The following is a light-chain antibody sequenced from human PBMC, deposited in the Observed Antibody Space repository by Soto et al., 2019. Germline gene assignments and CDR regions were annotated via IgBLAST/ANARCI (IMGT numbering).Light chain of an antibody. CDR1: SSDVGSYHL. CDR2: EGS. V-gene: IGLV2-23*01. J-gene: IGLJ1*01. CDR3: CSYAGSSTFV. Sequence: QSPLTQPASVSGSPGQSITISCTGTSSDVGSYHLVSWYQHHPGKAPKLMIYEGSKRPSGVSNRFSGSKSGNTASLTISGLQAEDEADYYCCSYAGSSTFVFGTGTKLTVL.